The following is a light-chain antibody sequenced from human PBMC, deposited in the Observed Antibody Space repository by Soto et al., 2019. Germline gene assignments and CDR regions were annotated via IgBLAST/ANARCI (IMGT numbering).Light chain of an antibody. V-gene: IGKV3-15*01. CDR2: GAS. J-gene: IGKJ1*01. Sequence: EVVMTQSPAILSVSPGERATLSFRASQSVGTYLAWYQQKPGQAPRLLISGASTRATGIPARFSGRGSGTEFTLTVSSLQSEDFAVYYCQQYNNWPRTFGQGTKVDIK. CDR1: QSVGTY. CDR3: QQYNNWPRT.